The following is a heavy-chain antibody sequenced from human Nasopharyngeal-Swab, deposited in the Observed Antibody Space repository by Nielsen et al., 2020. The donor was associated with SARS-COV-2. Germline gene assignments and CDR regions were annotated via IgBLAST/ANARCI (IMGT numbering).Heavy chain of an antibody. CDR2: INHSGST. J-gene: IGHJ6*02. Sequence: SETLSLTCAVYGGSFSGYYWSWIRQPPGKGLEWLGEINHSGSTNYNPSLKSRVTISVDTSKNQFSLKLSSVTAADTAVYYCARNRVSSTSEAPNYYYYYGMDVWGQGTTVTVSS. CDR3: ARNRVSSTSEAPNYYYYYGMDV. D-gene: IGHD2-2*01. V-gene: IGHV4-34*01. CDR1: GGSFSGYY.